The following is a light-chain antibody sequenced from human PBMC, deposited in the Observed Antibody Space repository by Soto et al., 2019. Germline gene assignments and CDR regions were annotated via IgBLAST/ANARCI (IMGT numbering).Light chain of an antibody. J-gene: IGKJ5*01. Sequence: DIQMTQSPSSQSASVGDRVTITGQASQDVNNSLNWYQQKPRKAPNLLIYDVSNLGTGVPSRFSGSGSGTDFTFTITRLQPEDIGTYYCQQYDKVPVTFGQGTRLEIK. CDR3: QQYDKVPVT. CDR1: QDVNNS. CDR2: DVS. V-gene: IGKV1-33*01.